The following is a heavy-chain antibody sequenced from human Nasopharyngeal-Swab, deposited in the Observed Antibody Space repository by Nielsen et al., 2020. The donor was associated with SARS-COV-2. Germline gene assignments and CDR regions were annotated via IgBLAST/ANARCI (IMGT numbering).Heavy chain of an antibody. CDR3: ATYYDYVWGSYRTPYYYYMDV. J-gene: IGHJ6*03. Sequence: WVRQAPGQGLEWMGWISAYNGNTNYAQKFQGRVTITADKSTSTAYMELSSLRSEDTAVYYCATYYDYVWGSYRTPYYYYMDVWGKGTTVTVSS. CDR2: ISAYNGNT. V-gene: IGHV1-18*01. D-gene: IGHD3-16*02.